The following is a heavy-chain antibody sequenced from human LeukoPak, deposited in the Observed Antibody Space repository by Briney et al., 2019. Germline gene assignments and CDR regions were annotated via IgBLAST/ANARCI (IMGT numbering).Heavy chain of an antibody. V-gene: IGHV3-64*01. Sequence: GGSLRLSCAASGFTFSSYAMHWVRQAPGKGLEYVSAISSNGGSTYYANSVKGRFTISRDNSKNTLYLQMGSLRAEDMAVYYCARVRYGSGSLYYYYYYMDVWGKGTTVTISS. J-gene: IGHJ6*03. CDR2: ISSNGGST. CDR3: ARVRYGSGSLYYYYYYMDV. CDR1: GFTFSSYA. D-gene: IGHD3-10*01.